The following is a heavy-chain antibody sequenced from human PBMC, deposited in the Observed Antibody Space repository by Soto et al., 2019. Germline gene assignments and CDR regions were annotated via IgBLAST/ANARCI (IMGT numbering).Heavy chain of an antibody. V-gene: IGHV3-11*04. Sequence: PGGSLRLSCAASGFTFSDYYMSWIRQAPGKGLEWVSYISSGSITIYYADSVKGRFTISRDNAKNSLYLQLNSLRGEDTAVYYCARDFGYGDYVDCWGQGTLVTVSS. CDR2: ISSGSITI. D-gene: IGHD4-17*01. CDR3: ARDFGYGDYVDC. CDR1: GFTFSDYY. J-gene: IGHJ4*02.